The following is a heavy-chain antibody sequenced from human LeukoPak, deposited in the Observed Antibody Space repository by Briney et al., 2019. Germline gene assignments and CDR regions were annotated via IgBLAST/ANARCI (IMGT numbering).Heavy chain of an antibody. CDR2: IQYDGSKT. V-gene: IGHV3-30*02. CDR3: AKPYSSSLRDPFDY. CDR1: GFSLSNYG. J-gene: IGHJ4*02. Sequence: PGGSLRLSCVGSGFSLSNYGLHWVRQAPGKGLKWVAFIQYDGSKTYYADSVKGRFTITRDNSKNTLYLQMNSLRTEDTAVYYCAKPYSSSLRDPFDYWGQGALVTVSS. D-gene: IGHD6-6*01.